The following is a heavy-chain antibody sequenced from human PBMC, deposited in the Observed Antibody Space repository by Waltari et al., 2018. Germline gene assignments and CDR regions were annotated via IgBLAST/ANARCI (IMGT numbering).Heavy chain of an antibody. Sequence: QVQLVESGGGVVQPGRSLRLSCAAPGFSFSSFALHWVRQAPGKGLEWVTVISYDGSDKYYADSVKGRFTISRDNSKNTLYLQINSLRTEDTAVYFCARDPSAAAGGRAAAGRFDYWGQGTLVTVSS. J-gene: IGHJ4*02. D-gene: IGHD6-13*01. CDR1: GFSFSSFA. CDR2: ISYDGSDK. V-gene: IGHV3-30*04. CDR3: ARDPSAAAGGRAAAGRFDY.